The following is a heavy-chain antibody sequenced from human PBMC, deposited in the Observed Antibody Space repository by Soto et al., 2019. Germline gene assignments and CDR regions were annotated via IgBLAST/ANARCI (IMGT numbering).Heavy chain of an antibody. D-gene: IGHD2-2*01. CDR3: AKSPRLPAADAQFVY. Sequence: GGSLRLSCAASGFTFSTYAMSWVRQAPGKGLEWVSTFSGSGAGTYYADSVKGRFTISRDNSKNTLYLQMNSLRAEDTAIYYCAKSPRLPAADAQFVYWGQGTLVTVSS. J-gene: IGHJ4*02. CDR2: FSGSGAGT. CDR1: GFTFSTYA. V-gene: IGHV3-23*01.